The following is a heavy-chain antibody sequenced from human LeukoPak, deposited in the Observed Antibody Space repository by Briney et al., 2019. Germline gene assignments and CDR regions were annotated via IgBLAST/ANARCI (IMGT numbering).Heavy chain of an antibody. D-gene: IGHD2-2*01. CDR3: ARDSDSTTNNWFDP. J-gene: IGHJ5*02. Sequence: GASVNVSCKASGYTFTSYAMNWVRQAPGQGLEWIGWINTNTGNPTYAQGFTGRFVFSLDTSVSTAYLQISSLKAEDTAVYYCARDSDSTTNNWFDPWGQGTLVTVSS. V-gene: IGHV7-4-1*02. CDR2: INTNTGNP. CDR1: GYTFTSYA.